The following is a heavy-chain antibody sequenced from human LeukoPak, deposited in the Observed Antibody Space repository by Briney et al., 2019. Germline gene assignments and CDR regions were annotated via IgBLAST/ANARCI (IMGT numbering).Heavy chain of an antibody. V-gene: IGHV4-39*01. CDR1: GGSISSSRYY. J-gene: IGHJ3*02. D-gene: IGHD1-14*01. CDR3: ARHGGRRTHAFDI. Sequence: SETLSLTCTVSGGSISSSRYYWGWIRQPPGKGLEWIGSIYYSGSTYYNPSLKSRVTISVDTSKNQFSLKLSSVTAADTAVYYCARHGGRRTHAFDIWGQGTMVTVSS. CDR2: IYYSGST.